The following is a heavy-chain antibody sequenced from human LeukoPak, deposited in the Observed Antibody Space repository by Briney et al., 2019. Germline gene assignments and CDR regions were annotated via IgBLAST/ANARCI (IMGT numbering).Heavy chain of an antibody. J-gene: IGHJ5*02. CDR3: ARELGYCSGGSCYSGNWFDP. Sequence: GASVKVSCTASGYTFTGYYMHWVRQAPGQGLEWMGWINPNSGGTNYAQKFQGRVTMTSDTSISTAYMELSRLRSDDTAVYYCARELGYCSGGSCYSGNWFDPWGQGTLVTVSS. V-gene: IGHV1-2*02. CDR1: GYTFTGYY. D-gene: IGHD2-15*01. CDR2: INPNSGGT.